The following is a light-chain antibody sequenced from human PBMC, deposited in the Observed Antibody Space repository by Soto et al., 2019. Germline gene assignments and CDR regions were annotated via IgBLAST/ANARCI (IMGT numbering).Light chain of an antibody. CDR3: QQLHSYPLT. V-gene: IGKV1-9*01. CDR1: QGINGY. J-gene: IGKJ4*01. CDR2: TAS. Sequence: DIQITQSPSFLSASVGDRVTVTCRASQGINGYLAWYQQKPGKAPKLLINTASTLQSGVPSRYSGTESRREFTLTITSLQPEHFPAYYCQQLHSYPLTFCVGTKLDIK.